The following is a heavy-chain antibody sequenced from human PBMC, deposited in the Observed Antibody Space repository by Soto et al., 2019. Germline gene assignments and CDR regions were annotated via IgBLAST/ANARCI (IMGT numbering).Heavy chain of an antibody. J-gene: IGHJ6*02. CDR2: ISSSSSYI. V-gene: IGHV3-21*01. D-gene: IGHD3-3*01. Sequence: EVQLVESGGGLVKPGGSLRLSCAASGFTFSSYSMNWVRQAPGKGLEWVSSISSSSSYIYYADSVKGRFTISRDNAKNSLYLQMNSLRAEDTAVYYCARAYDFWSGYSPYYYYGMDVWGQGTTVTVSS. CDR1: GFTFSSYS. CDR3: ARAYDFWSGYSPYYYYGMDV.